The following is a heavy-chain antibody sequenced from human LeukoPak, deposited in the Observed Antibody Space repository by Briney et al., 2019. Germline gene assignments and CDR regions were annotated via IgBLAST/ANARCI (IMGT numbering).Heavy chain of an antibody. J-gene: IGHJ4*02. CDR2: IYHSGST. V-gene: IGHV4-30-2*01. D-gene: IGHD4-17*01. Sequence: SQTLSLTCAVSGGSISSGGYSWSWIRQPPGKGLEWIGYIYHSGSTYYNPSLKSRVTISVDRSKNQFSLKLSSVTAADTAVYYCARGEAYGDFPYWGQGTLVTVSS. CDR3: ARGEAYGDFPY. CDR1: GGSISSGGYS.